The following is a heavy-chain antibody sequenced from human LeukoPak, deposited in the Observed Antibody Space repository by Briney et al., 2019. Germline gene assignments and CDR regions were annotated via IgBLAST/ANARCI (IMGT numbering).Heavy chain of an antibody. J-gene: IGHJ2*01. CDR2: IYTSGST. V-gene: IGHV4-4*07. CDR1: GGSFSGYY. CDR3: AREGDSSGYSYFDL. D-gene: IGHD3-22*01. Sequence: SETLSLTCAVYGGSFSGYYWSWIRQPAGKGLEWIGRIYTSGSTNYNPSLKSRVTMSVDTSKNQFSLKLSSVTAADTAVYYCAREGDSSGYSYFDLWGRGTLVTVSS.